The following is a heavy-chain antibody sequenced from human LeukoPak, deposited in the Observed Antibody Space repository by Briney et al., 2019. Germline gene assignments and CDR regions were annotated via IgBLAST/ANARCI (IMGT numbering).Heavy chain of an antibody. CDR2: INTNTGNP. V-gene: IGHV7-4-1*02. CDR1: GYTFTSYA. CDR3: ARDRWGQQLVPTAYFDY. J-gene: IGHJ4*02. D-gene: IGHD6-13*01. Sequence: ASVKVSCKASGYTFTSYAMNWVRQAPGQGLEWMGWINTNTGNPTYAQGFTGRFVFSLDTSVSTAYLQISSLKAEDTAVYYCARDRWGQQLVPTAYFDYWGQGTLVTVSS.